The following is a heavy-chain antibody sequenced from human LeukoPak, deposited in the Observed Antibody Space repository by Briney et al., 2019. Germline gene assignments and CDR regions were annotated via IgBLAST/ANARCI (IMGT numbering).Heavy chain of an antibody. CDR3: ARLGWDDAFDI. J-gene: IGHJ3*02. D-gene: IGHD1-26*01. Sequence: SETLSLTCTVSGGSISSYHWSWIRQPPGKGLEWIGYIYYSGSTNYNPSLKSRVTISVDTSKNQFSLKLGSVTAADTAVYYCARLGWDDAFDIWGQGTMVTVSS. CDR2: IYYSGST. V-gene: IGHV4-59*08. CDR1: GGSISSYH.